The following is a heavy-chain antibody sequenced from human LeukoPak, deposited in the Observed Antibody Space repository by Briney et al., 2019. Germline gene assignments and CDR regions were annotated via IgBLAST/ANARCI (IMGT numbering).Heavy chain of an antibody. CDR2: ISGSGGST. D-gene: IGHD3-3*01. V-gene: IGHV3-23*01. CDR1: GFTFSSYA. CDR3: AKEAGSGYYAYYYYGMDF. Sequence: PGGSLRLSCAASGFTFSSYAMSWVRQAPGKGLEWVSGISGSGGSTYYADSVKGRFTISRDNSKNTLYLQMNSLRAEDTAVYYCAKEAGSGYYAYYYYGMDFWGQGTTVTVSS. J-gene: IGHJ6*02.